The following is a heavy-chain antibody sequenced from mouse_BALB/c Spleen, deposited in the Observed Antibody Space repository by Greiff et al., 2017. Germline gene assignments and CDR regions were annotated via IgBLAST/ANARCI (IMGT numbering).Heavy chain of an antibody. V-gene: IGHV5-17*02. Sequence: DVHLVESGGGLVQPGGSRKLSCAASGFTFSSFGMHWVRQAPEKGLEWVAYISSGSSTIYYADTVKGRFTISRDNPKNTLFLQMTSLRSEDTAMYYCARFPYGNYAMDYWGQGTSVTVSS. CDR3: ARFPYGNYAMDY. CDR2: ISSGSSTI. D-gene: IGHD2-1*01. J-gene: IGHJ4*01. CDR1: GFTFSSFG.